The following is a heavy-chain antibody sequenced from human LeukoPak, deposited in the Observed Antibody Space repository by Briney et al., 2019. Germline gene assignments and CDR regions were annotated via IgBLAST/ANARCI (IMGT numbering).Heavy chain of an antibody. CDR1: GGSISSGDYY. V-gene: IGHV4-30-4*01. CDR2: IYYSGST. CDR3: ARVEHQDYYFDY. Sequence: SETLSLTCTVSGGSISSGDYYWSWIRQPPGKGLEWIGYIYYSGSTYYNPSLKRRVTISVDTSKNQFSLKLSSVTAADTAVYYCARVEHQDYYFDYWGQGTLVTVSS. D-gene: IGHD2-15*01. J-gene: IGHJ4*02.